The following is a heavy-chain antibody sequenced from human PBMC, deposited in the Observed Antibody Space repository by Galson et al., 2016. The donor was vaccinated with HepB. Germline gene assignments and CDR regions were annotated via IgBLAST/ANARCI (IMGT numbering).Heavy chain of an antibody. D-gene: IGHD4-23*01. CDR3: GRDHSVVLTTAYNWFDP. J-gene: IGHJ5*02. Sequence: SLRLSCAASGFAFGSHWMHWVRQVPGKGLVWVSRINSDGTISNYADSVKGRFTISRDNAKNPLYLQMTSLRVEDPAVYYCGRDHSVVLTTAYNWFDPWGQATLVTVSS. CDR2: INSDGTIS. V-gene: IGHV3-74*01. CDR1: GFAFGSHW.